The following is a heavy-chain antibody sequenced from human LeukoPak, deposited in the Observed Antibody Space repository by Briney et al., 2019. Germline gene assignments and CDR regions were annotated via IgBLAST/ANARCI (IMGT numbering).Heavy chain of an antibody. CDR3: AREGPVAVAGLDY. Sequence: GASVKVPCKASGYTFTNYGISWVRQAPGQGLEWVGWISAYNGNTNYAQNLQDRVTMTTDPSTSAAYMELRSLISDDTAVYYCAREGPVAVAGLDYWGQGTLVTVSS. V-gene: IGHV1-18*01. J-gene: IGHJ4*02. CDR1: GYTFTNYG. D-gene: IGHD6-19*01. CDR2: ISAYNGNT.